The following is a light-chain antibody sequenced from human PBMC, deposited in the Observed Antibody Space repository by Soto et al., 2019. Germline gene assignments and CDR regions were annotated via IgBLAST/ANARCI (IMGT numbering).Light chain of an antibody. V-gene: IGLV1-40*01. Sequence: QSVLTQPPSVSGAPGQRVTISCTGSGSNFGAGYDVHWYQQLPGTAPKLLIYGNSNRPSGVPDRFSGSKSGTSASLAITGLQTEDEAHYYCQSYDNSLTAWVFGGGTKLTVL. CDR2: GNS. CDR3: QSYDNSLTAWV. CDR1: GSNFGAGYD. J-gene: IGLJ3*02.